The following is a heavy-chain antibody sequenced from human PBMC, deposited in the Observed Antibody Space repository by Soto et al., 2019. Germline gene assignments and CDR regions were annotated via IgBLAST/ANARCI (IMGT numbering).Heavy chain of an antibody. D-gene: IGHD1-1*01. CDR3: AREFPGALERSRAFDI. CDR2: VSATETA. J-gene: IGHJ3*02. V-gene: IGHV4-4*07. CDR1: GGSIISFY. Sequence: PSETLSLTCTVSGGSIISFYWSWIRQSAGKGLGWIGRVSATETASYNPSLRSRVTMSADMSSNQFSLNLNSVTAADSAVYFCAREFPGALERSRAFDIWGQGTVVTVSS.